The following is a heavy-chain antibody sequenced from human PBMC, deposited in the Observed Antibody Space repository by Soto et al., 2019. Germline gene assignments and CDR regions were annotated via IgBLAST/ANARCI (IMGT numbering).Heavy chain of an antibody. CDR1: GYTFISYG. V-gene: IGHV1-18*01. CDR3: AVTTREVLAAAVTDRSGMDV. J-gene: IGHJ6*02. Sequence: QVQLVQSGAEVKKPGASVKVSCKASGYTFISYGISWVRQAPGQGLEWMGWISAYNGNTNYAQKIQGRVTMSTDTSTNTAYMELRRLTSDDPAVYYCAVTTREVLAAAVTDRSGMDVWGQGTTVTASS. CDR2: ISAYNGNT. D-gene: IGHD6-13*01.